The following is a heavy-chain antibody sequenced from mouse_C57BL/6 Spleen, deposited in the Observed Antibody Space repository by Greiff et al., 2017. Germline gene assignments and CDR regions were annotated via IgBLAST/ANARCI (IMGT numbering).Heavy chain of an antibody. D-gene: IGHD1-1*01. V-gene: IGHV1-47*01. J-gene: IGHJ3*01. CDR1: GYTFTTYP. CDR3: ARHGSSRAWFAY. Sequence: VQLQQSGAELVKPGASVKMSCKASGYTFTTYPIEWMKQNHGKSLEWIGNFHPYNDDTKYNEKFKGKATLTVEKSSSTVYLGRSRLTSDDSAVYYGARHGSSRAWFAYWGQGTLVTVSA. CDR2: FHPYNDDT.